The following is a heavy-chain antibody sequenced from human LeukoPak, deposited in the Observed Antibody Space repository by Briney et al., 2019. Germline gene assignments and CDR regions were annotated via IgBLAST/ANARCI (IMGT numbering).Heavy chain of an antibody. J-gene: IGHJ4*02. V-gene: IGHV4-59*01. D-gene: IGHD2-2*01. CDR2: IYYSGST. CDR3: ARTPFYCSSTSCSPYYFDY. Sequence: SETLSLTCTVSGGSISSYYWSWIRQPPGKGLEWIGYIYYSGSTNYNPSLKSRVTISVDTSKNQFSLKLSSVTAADTAVYYCARTPFYCSSTSCSPYYFDYWGQGTLVTVSS. CDR1: GGSISSYY.